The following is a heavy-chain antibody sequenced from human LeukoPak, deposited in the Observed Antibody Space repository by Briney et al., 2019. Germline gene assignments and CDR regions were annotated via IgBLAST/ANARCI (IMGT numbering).Heavy chain of an antibody. J-gene: IGHJ4*02. D-gene: IGHD2-8*02. CDR1: GFTFNNYA. CDR3: ARDPSGPGYFDY. V-gene: IGHV3-30*04. Sequence: GGSLRLSCAASGFTFNNYAIHWVRQAPGKGLEWVAVISSDGSNKHYADSVKGRFTISRDNAKNSLYLQMNSLRAEDTAVYYCARDPSGPGYFDYWGQGTLVTVSS. CDR2: ISSDGSNK.